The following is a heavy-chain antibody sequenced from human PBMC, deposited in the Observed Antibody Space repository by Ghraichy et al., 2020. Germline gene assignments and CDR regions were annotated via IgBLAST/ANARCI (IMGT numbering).Heavy chain of an antibody. D-gene: IGHD5-18*01. Sequence: SETLSLTCTVSGGSISSGSYYWSWIRQPAGKGLEWIGRIYTSGSTNYNPSLKSRVTISVDTSKNQFSLKLSSVTAADTAVYYCAGDKGAGVTLYYYYGMDVWGQGTTVTVSS. CDR2: IYTSGST. CDR3: AGDKGAGVTLYYYYGMDV. CDR1: GGSISSGSYY. V-gene: IGHV4-61*02. J-gene: IGHJ6*02.